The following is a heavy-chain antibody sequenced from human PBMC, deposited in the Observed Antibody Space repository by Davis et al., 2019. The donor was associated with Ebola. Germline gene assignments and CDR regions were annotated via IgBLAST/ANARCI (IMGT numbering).Heavy chain of an antibody. CDR1: GYTFTSYG. V-gene: IGHV1-18*04. CDR3: ARAQCPTTSDH. CDR2: INPHNGNT. J-gene: IGHJ4*02. D-gene: IGHD1-1*01. Sequence: ASVKVSCKASGYTFTSYGISWVRQAPGQGLEWMGWINPHNGNTNYAQNVQGRVTMTTDTSTSTAYMEVGILRSDDTAVYYCARAQCPTTSDHWGQGTLVTVSS.